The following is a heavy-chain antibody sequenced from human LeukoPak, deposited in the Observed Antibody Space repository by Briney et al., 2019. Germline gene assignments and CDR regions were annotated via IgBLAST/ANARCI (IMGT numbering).Heavy chain of an antibody. D-gene: IGHD6-13*01. CDR2: IHHSGST. J-gene: IGHJ2*01. CDR3: ARVYYSSSYDYWYFDL. V-gene: IGHV4-38-2*02. Sequence: PSETLSLTCSVSGVPISSGYYWGWIRQPPGKGLEWIGSIHHSGSTYSNPSLRSRVTISVDTSKKQLSLKLSSVTAADTAVYYCARVYYSSSYDYWYFDLWGRGTLVTVSS. CDR1: GVPISSGYY.